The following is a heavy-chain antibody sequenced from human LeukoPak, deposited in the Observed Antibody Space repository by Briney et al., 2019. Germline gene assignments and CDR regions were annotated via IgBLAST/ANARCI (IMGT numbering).Heavy chain of an antibody. D-gene: IGHD2-15*01. CDR2: IWYDGTNK. V-gene: IGHV3-33*01. CDR1: GFTFSSYG. Sequence: PGGSLRLSCVASGFTFSSYGMNWVRQAPGKGLEWVAVIWYDGTNKFYADSVKGRFTISRDNSKNTLYVQMNSLRAEDTAVYYCAILLGYCSGGNCAPGAFDIWGQGTMVTVSS. J-gene: IGHJ3*02. CDR3: AILLGYCSGGNCAPGAFDI.